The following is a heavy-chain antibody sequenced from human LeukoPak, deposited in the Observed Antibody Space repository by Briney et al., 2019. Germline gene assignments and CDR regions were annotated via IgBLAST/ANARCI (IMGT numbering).Heavy chain of an antibody. J-gene: IGHJ4*02. V-gene: IGHV3-15*01. Sequence: GGSLRLSCAASGFTFSNAWMTWVRQAPGKGLEWVGRIKSKTDGGTPDYAAPVKGRFTISRDDSKNTLYLQVNSLKTEDTAVYYCSTDHASNLWVWGQGTLVTVSS. CDR2: IKSKTDGGTP. CDR1: GFTFSNAW. D-gene: IGHD3-10*01. CDR3: STDHASNLWV.